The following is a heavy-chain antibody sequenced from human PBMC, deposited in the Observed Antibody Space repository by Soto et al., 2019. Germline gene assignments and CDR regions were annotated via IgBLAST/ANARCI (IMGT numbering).Heavy chain of an antibody. J-gene: IGHJ4*02. Sequence: EVQLLESGGGLVQPGGSLRLSCAASGFTFSSYAMSWVRQAPGKGLEWVSAISGSGGSTYYADSVKGRFTISRDNSKNTLYLQLKSPRAEDTAVYYCAKLVVQGVVDYWGQGTLVTVSS. CDR2: ISGSGGST. CDR1: GFTFSSYA. D-gene: IGHD3-10*01. V-gene: IGHV3-23*01. CDR3: AKLVVQGVVDY.